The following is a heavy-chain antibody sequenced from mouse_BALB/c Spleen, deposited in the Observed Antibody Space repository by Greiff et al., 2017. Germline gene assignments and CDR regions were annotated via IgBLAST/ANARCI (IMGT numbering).Heavy chain of an antibody. CDR1: GFTFSDYY. Sequence: EVKLMESGGGLVKPGGSLKLSCAASGFTFSDYYMYWVRQTPEKRLEWVATISDGGSYTYYPDSVKGRFTISRDNAKNNLYLQMSSLKSEDTAMYYCARDPYYGSSYVGAMDYWGQGTSVTVSS. D-gene: IGHD1-1*01. V-gene: IGHV5-4*02. CDR2: ISDGGSYT. J-gene: IGHJ4*01. CDR3: ARDPYYGSSYVGAMDY.